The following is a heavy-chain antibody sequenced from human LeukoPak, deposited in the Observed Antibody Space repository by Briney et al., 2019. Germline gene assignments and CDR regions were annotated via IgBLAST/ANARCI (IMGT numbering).Heavy chain of an antibody. CDR1: GFTFDHYA. D-gene: IGHD2-21*02. J-gene: IGHJ6*02. V-gene: IGHV3-43*02. CDR3: AKVYCGGHCYSSGVDV. Sequence: GGSLRHSCAASGFTFDHYAMHWVRQAPGKGLEWVSLFGGDGTTTYYADSVRGRFTVSRDNSKNSLYLQMNSLTPEDTAFYYCAKVYCGGHCYSSGVDVWGQGTTVTVSS. CDR2: FGGDGTTT.